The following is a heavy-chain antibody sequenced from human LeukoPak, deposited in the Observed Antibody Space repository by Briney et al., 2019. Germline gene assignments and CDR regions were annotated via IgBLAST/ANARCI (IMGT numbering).Heavy chain of an antibody. J-gene: IGHJ4*02. Sequence: SGTLSLTCAVSGGSILSTNWWSWVRPPRGKGLEWIGEFHLNGATNYNPSVEGRVTMSIDKSKNHLSLEVISVTAADTAMYYCTRESGAFSPFGFWGQGTLVTVSS. CDR1: GGSILSTNW. CDR3: TRESGAFSPFGF. V-gene: IGHV4-4*02. CDR2: FHLNGAT. D-gene: IGHD1-26*01.